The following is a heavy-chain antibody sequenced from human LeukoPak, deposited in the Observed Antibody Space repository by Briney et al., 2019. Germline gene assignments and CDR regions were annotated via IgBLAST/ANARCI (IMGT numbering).Heavy chain of an antibody. Sequence: ASVKVSCKASGYTFTSYGISWVRQAPGQGVEWMGWISAYNGNTNYAQKLQGRVTMTTDTSTSTAYMELRSLRSDDTAVYYCARDVRTMIVVSPDYWGQGTLVTVSS. J-gene: IGHJ4*02. CDR1: GYTFTSYG. V-gene: IGHV1-18*01. D-gene: IGHD3-22*01. CDR2: ISAYNGNT. CDR3: ARDVRTMIVVSPDY.